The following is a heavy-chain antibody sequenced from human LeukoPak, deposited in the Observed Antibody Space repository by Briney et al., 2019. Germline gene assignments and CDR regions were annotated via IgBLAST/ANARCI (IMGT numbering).Heavy chain of an antibody. CDR3: ARGSLLDP. J-gene: IGHJ5*02. V-gene: IGHV4-34*01. CDR1: GGSFSGYY. CDR2: INHSGST. Sequence: SETLSLTCAVYGGSFSGYYWSWIRQPPGEGLEWIGEINHSGSTNYNPSLKSRVTISVDTSKNQFSLKLSSVTAADTAVYYCARGSLLDPWGQGTLVTVSS. D-gene: IGHD2-15*01.